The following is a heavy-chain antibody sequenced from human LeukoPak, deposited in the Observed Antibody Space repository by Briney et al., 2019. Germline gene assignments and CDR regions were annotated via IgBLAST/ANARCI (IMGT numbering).Heavy chain of an antibody. CDR1: GGSVSSGSYY. D-gene: IGHD1-26*01. Sequence: PSETLSLTCTVSGGSVSSGSYYWSWIRQPPGKGLEWIGYIYYSGSINYNPSLKSRVTISVDTSKNQFSLKLSSVTAADTAVYYCARGLVGATTFNYWGQGTLVTVSS. CDR2: IYYSGSI. CDR3: ARGLVGATTFNY. V-gene: IGHV4-61*01. J-gene: IGHJ4*02.